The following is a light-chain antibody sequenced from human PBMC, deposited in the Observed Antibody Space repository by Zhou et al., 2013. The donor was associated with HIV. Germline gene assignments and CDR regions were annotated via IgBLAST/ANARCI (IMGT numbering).Light chain of an antibody. J-gene: IGKJ2*03. Sequence: EIVLTQSPGTLSLSPGERATLSCRASQSVSSSYLAWYQQKPGQAPKLLIYDASSRATGIPDRFSGSGSGTDFTLTISRLEPEDFAVYYCQQYNNWPRSFGQGTKLEIK. CDR3: QQYNNWPRS. CDR1: QSVSSSY. CDR2: DAS. V-gene: IGKV3-20*01.